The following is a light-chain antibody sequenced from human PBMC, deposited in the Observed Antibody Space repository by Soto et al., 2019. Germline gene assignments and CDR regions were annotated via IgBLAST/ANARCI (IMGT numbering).Light chain of an antibody. CDR3: QQYNNWPPLT. CDR2: GAS. CDR1: QSVGGN. Sequence: EIVVTQSPATLSVSPGERATLSCRASQSVGGNLAWYQQKPGQAPRLLIYGASTRATGIPARFSGSGSGTEFTLTISSLQSEDFAVYYCQQYNNWPPLTFGQGTKVEIK. V-gene: IGKV3-15*01. J-gene: IGKJ1*01.